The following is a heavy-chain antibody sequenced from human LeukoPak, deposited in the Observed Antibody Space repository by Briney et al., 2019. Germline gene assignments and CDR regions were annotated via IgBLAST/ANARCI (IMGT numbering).Heavy chain of an antibody. CDR2: ISSTGRTI. D-gene: IGHD6-13*01. Sequence: KPGGSLRLSCAASGFTFNNYYMSWIRQAPGKGLEWVSYISSTGRTIYYADSVKGRFTISRDNAKNSMYLQMNSLRAEDTAMYYCTREGEYSNSWYYFDYWGQGTLATVSS. CDR1: GFTFNNYY. J-gene: IGHJ4*02. CDR3: TREGEYSNSWYYFDY. V-gene: IGHV3-11*01.